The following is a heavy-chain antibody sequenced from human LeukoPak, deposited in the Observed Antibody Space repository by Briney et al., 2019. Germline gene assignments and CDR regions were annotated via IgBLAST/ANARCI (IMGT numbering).Heavy chain of an antibody. D-gene: IGHD6-13*01. CDR3: AKTIAAAGYYFDY. V-gene: IGHV3-23*01. Sequence: GGSLRLSCAASRFTFSNYATSWVRQAPGKGLEWVSAISGSGGSTYYADSVKGRFTISRDNSKNTLYLQMNSLRAEDTAVYYCAKTIAAAGYYFDYWGQGTLVTVSS. J-gene: IGHJ4*02. CDR1: RFTFSNYA. CDR2: ISGSGGST.